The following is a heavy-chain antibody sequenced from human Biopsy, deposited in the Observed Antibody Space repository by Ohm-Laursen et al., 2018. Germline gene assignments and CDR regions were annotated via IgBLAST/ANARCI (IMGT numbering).Heavy chain of an antibody. V-gene: IGHV3-72*01. Sequence: SLRLSCTASGFPLSGHYIDWVRQAPGKGLEWVGRTKNKANSYTTEYAASVKGRFTISRDDSKNSLYLQMNSLKIEDTAVYYCAKEPFDSSGYYSDYWGQGTLVTVSS. D-gene: IGHD3-22*01. J-gene: IGHJ4*02. CDR1: GFPLSGHY. CDR2: TKNKANSYTT. CDR3: AKEPFDSSGYYSDY.